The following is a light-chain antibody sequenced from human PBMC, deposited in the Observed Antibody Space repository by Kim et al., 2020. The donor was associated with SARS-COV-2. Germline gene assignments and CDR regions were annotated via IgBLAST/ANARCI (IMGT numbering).Light chain of an antibody. CDR2: LNSDGSH. CDR3: QTWGTGSVV. Sequence: QPVLTQSPSASASLGASVKLTCTLSSGHSSYAIAWHQQQPEKGPRYLMKLNSDGSHSKGDGIPDRFPGSSSGAERYLTISSLQSEDEADYYCQTWGTGSVVFGGGTQLTVL. V-gene: IGLV4-69*01. CDR1: SGHSSYA. J-gene: IGLJ2*01.